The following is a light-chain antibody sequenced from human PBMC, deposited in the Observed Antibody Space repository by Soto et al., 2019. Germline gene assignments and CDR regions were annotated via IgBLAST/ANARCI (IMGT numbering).Light chain of an antibody. CDR1: QAITNW. J-gene: IGKJ5*01. CDR3: QQDKSSPIT. V-gene: IGKV1-12*01. CDR2: AAS. Sequence: DIQMTQSPSSVSASVGDRVTITCRASQAITNWLAWYQQKPGKAPKLLIYAASSLQSGVPSRFSGSGFGTDFTLTISSLQPEDFATYYCQQDKSSPITFGQGTRLEIK.